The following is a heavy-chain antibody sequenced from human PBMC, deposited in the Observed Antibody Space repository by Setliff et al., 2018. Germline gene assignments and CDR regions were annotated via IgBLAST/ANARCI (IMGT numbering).Heavy chain of an antibody. Sequence: PSETLSLTCTVSGDSIMSPTYTWTWIRQLPGRGLEWIGYISRSGATSYNWSLERHIAISLDTSKNQFSLNLSSVSAADTATYYCASWGSAIGFDLWGQGKLVTVSS. CDR1: GDSIMSPTYT. D-gene: IGHD3-16*01. CDR2: ISRSGAT. J-gene: IGHJ3*01. CDR3: ASWGSAIGFDL. V-gene: IGHV4-31*01.